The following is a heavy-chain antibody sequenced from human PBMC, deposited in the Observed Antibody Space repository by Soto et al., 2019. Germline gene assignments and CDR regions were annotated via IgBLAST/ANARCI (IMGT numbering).Heavy chain of an antibody. V-gene: IGHV4-59*08. CDR3: ARRSYYYSYVMDV. CDR2: IYYSGST. J-gene: IGHJ6*02. Sequence: QVQLQESGPGLVKPSETLSLTCTVSGGSISSYYWSWIRQPPGKGLEWIGYIYYSGSTNYNPSLKSRVTISVDTSKNQFALKLSSVTAADTAVYYCARRSYYYSYVMDVWGQGTTVTVSS. CDR1: GGSISSYY.